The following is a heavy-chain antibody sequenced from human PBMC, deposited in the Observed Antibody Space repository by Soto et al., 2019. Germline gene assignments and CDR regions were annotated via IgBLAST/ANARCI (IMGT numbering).Heavy chain of an antibody. V-gene: IGHV3-30*18. CDR1: GFTFSSYG. J-gene: IGHJ3*02. CDR2: ISYDGSNK. CDR3: AKDYYSGSGSYI. Sequence: GGSLRLSCAASGFTFSSYGMHWVRQAPGKGLEWVAVISYDGSNKYYADSVKGRFTISRDNSKNTLYLQMNSLRAEDTAVYYCAKDYYSGSGSYIWGQGTMVTVSS. D-gene: IGHD3-10*01.